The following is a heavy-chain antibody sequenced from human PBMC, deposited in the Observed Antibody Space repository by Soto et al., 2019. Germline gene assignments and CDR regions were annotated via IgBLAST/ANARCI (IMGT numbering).Heavy chain of an antibody. CDR2: IIPVLGAP. Sequence: QVQLVQSGTEVKKPGSSVKVSCKTSGGTFSSFPIAWVRQAPGQGLEWVGGIIPVLGAPSYAQTFQGRVTITADESTSAAYLELSSLRSDDTAVYFCARDRHYENHTFYYFKYYFDYWGQGTLVTVSS. CDR1: GGTFSSFP. D-gene: IGHD3-22*01. CDR3: ARDRHYENHTFYYFKYYFDY. V-gene: IGHV1-69*01. J-gene: IGHJ4*02.